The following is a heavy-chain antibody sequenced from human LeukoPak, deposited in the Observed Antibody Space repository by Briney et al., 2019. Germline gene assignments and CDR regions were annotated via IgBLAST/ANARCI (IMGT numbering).Heavy chain of an antibody. J-gene: IGHJ5*02. CDR2: ISAYNGNT. D-gene: IGHD3-3*01. V-gene: IGHV1-18*01. CDR1: GYTFTSYG. Sequence: ASVKVSCKASGYTFTSYGISWVRQAPGQGLEWMGWISAYNGNTNYAQKLQGRVTMTTDTSTSTAYMELRSLRSDDTAVYYRARYDFWSGYSNWFDPWGQGTLVTVSS. CDR3: ARYDFWSGYSNWFDP.